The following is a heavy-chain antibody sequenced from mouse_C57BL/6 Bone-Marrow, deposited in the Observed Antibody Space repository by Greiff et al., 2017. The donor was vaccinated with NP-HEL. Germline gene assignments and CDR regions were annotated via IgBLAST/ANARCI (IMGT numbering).Heavy chain of an antibody. CDR3: VRSLGLGFAY. D-gene: IGHD2-4*01. V-gene: IGHV10-1*01. CDR1: GFSFNTYA. CDR2: IRSKSNNYAT. J-gene: IGHJ3*01. Sequence: EVKLVESGGGLVQPKGSLKLSCAASGFSFNTYAMNWVRQAPGTGLEWVARIRSKSNNYATYYADSVKDRFTISRDDSESMLYLQMNNLKTEDTAMYYCVRSLGLGFAYWGQGTLVTVSA.